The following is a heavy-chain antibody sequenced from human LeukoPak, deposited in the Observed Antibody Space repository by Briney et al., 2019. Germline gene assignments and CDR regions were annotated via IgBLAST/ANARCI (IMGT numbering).Heavy chain of an antibody. CDR3: ARARKKWLVKGDWFDP. CDR2: INHSGST. Sequence: GSLRLSCAASGFTFSSYEMNWVRQAPGKGLEWIGEINHSGSTNYNPSLKSRVTISVDTSKNQFSLKLSSVTAADTAVYYCARARKKWLVKGDWFDPWGQGTLVTVSS. D-gene: IGHD6-19*01. V-gene: IGHV4-34*01. J-gene: IGHJ5*02. CDR1: GFTFSSYE.